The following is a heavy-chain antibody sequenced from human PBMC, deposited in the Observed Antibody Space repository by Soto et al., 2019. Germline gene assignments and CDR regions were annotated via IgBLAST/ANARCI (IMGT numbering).Heavy chain of an antibody. V-gene: IGHV4-61*01. Sequence: QVQLQESGPGLVKPSETLSLTCTVSGGSVSSGSYYWSWIRQPPGKGLEWIGYIYYSGSTNYNPSLKSRVTISVDTSKNQFSLKLSSVTAADMAVYYCAGEYCTNGVCYTGFDPWGQGTLVTVSS. CDR1: GGSVSSGSYY. D-gene: IGHD2-8*01. J-gene: IGHJ5*02. CDR2: IYYSGST. CDR3: AGEYCTNGVCYTGFDP.